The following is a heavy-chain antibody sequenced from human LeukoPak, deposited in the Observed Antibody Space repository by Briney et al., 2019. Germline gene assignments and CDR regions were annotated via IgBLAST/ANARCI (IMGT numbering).Heavy chain of an antibody. D-gene: IGHD6-19*01. Sequence: GRSLRLSCTASGFTFSSYGIHWVSQAPGKELEWVSGVSRSGGSTYYADSVKGRFTISRDNSKNTLYLQMNSLRAEDTAVYYCAKELVAVAGDRGVDYWGQGTLVTVSS. J-gene: IGHJ4*02. CDR3: AKELVAVAGDRGVDY. CDR2: VSRSGGST. V-gene: IGHV3-23*01. CDR1: GFTFSSYG.